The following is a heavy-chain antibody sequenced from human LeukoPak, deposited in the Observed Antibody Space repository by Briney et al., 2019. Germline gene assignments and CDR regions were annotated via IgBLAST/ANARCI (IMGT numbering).Heavy chain of an antibody. D-gene: IGHD5-12*01. CDR3: ARDQRVATHFWFDP. CDR1: GFTVSSNY. CDR2: IYSGGST. Sequence: GGSLRLSCAASGFTVSSNYMSWVRQAPGKGLEWVSVIYSGGSTYYADSVKGRFTISRDNSKNTLYPQMNSLRAEDTAVYYCARDQRVATHFWFDPWGQGTLVTVSS. V-gene: IGHV3-53*01. J-gene: IGHJ5*02.